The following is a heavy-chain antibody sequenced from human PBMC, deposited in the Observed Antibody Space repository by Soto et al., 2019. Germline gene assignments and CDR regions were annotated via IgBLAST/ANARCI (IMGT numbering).Heavy chain of an antibody. J-gene: IGHJ2*01. CDR3: ARATHYYDSSGYYIPGYFDL. D-gene: IGHD3-22*01. Sequence: QVQLVQSGAEVKKPGSSVKVSCKASGGTFSSYAISWVRQAPGQGLEWMGGIIPIFGTANYAQKFQGRVTITADESTSTAYMELSSLRSEDTAVYFCARATHYYDSSGYYIPGYFDLWGRGTLVTVSS. CDR2: IIPIFGTA. CDR1: GGTFSSYA. V-gene: IGHV1-69*01.